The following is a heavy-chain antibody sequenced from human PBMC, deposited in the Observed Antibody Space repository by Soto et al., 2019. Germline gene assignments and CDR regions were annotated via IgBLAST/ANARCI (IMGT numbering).Heavy chain of an antibody. J-gene: IGHJ6*02. CDR3: ASGAYSYSGLDG. V-gene: IGHV3-21*01. Sequence: GGSLRLSCVASGFTFSNYNMNWVRQAPGKGLEWVSHISGSSIYIHYADSVRGRFTISRDNAKNSVYLQMDSLRVEDTAVYYCASGAYSYSGLDGWGQGTTVTVS. CDR2: ISGSSIYI. D-gene: IGHD3-16*01. CDR1: GFTFSNYN.